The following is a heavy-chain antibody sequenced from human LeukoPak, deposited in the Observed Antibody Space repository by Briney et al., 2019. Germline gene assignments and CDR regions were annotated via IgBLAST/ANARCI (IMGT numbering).Heavy chain of an antibody. D-gene: IGHD1-26*01. J-gene: IGHJ4*02. CDR2: IYTSGST. V-gene: IGHV4-4*07. CDR1: GGSISSYY. Sequence: PSETLSLTCTVSGGSISSYYWSWIRQPAGKGLEWIGRIYTSGSTNYNPSLKSRVTISVDTSKNQFSLKLSSVTAADTAVYYCARVSGSCQDYYFDYWGQGTLVTVSS. CDR3: ARVSGSCQDYYFDY.